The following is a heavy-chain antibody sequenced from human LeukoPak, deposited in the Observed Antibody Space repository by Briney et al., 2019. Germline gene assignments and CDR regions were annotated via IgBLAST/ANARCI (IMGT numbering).Heavy chain of an antibody. D-gene: IGHD3-10*02. CDR2: ISGSGGST. V-gene: IGHV3-23*01. CDR3: AELGITMIGGV. CDR1: GFTFSSYA. J-gene: IGHJ6*04. Sequence: GGSLRLSCAASGFTFSSYAMSWVRQAPGKGLEWVSAISGSGGSTYYADSVKGRFTISRDNSKNMLYLQMNTLRAEDTAVYYCAELGITMIGGVWGKGTTVTISS.